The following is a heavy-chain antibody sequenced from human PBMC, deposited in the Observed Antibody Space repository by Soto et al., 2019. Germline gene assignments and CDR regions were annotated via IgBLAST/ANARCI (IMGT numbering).Heavy chain of an antibody. D-gene: IGHD2-21*01. CDR3: ARDQDWALDY. Sequence: GGSLRLSCAASGFTFGQHPMTWVRQAPGKGLEWVAYINHDGSSTSYVDSVQGRFTISRDNAKNSLYLQMNSLRVDDTALYYCARDQDWALDYWGQGVTVVTVSS. CDR2: INHDGSST. CDR1: GFTFGQHP. V-gene: IGHV3-7*01. J-gene: IGHJ4*02.